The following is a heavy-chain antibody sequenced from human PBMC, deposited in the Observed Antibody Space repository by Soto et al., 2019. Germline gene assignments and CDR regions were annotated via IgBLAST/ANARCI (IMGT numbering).Heavy chain of an antibody. J-gene: IGHJ6*02. CDR2: IIPIFGTA. V-gene: IGHV1-69*13. CDR3: ARERGXPLYSSGLYYYYYGMDV. CDR1: GGTFSSYA. D-gene: IGHD6-19*01. Sequence: VKVSCKASGGTFSSYAISWVRQAPGQGLEWMGGIIPIFGTANYAQKFQGRVTITADESTSTAYMELSSLRSEDTAVYYCARERGXPLYSSGLYYYYYGMDVWGQGTTVTVSS.